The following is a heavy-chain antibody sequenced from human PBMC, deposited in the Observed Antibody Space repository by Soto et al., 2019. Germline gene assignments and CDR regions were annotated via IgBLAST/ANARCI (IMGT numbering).Heavy chain of an antibody. CDR1: GGSISSGGYS. V-gene: IGHV4-30-2*01. CDR2: IYHSGST. D-gene: IGHD2-2*02. Sequence: SETLSLTCAVSGGSISSGGYSWSWIRQPPGKGLEWIGYIYHSGSTYYNPSLKSRVTISVDRSKNQFSLKLSSVTAADTAVYYCATLGDCISTSCYTFDYWGQGTLVTVS. CDR3: ATLGDCISTSCYTFDY. J-gene: IGHJ4*02.